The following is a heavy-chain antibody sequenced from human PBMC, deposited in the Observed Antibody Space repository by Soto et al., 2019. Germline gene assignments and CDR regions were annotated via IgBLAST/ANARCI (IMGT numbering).Heavy chain of an antibody. CDR1: GYTFTSYA. Sequence: ASVKVSCKASGYTFTSYAMHWVRQAPGQRLEWMGWINAGNGNTKYSQKFQGRVTITRDTSASTAYMELSSLRSEDTAVYYCAGYCSGGSCYSGYYYGMDVWGQGTTVTVSS. J-gene: IGHJ6*02. CDR3: AGYCSGGSCYSGYYYGMDV. D-gene: IGHD2-15*01. CDR2: INAGNGNT. V-gene: IGHV1-3*01.